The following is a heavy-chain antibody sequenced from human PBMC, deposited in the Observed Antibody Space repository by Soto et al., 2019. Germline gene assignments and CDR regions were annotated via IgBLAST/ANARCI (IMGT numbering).Heavy chain of an antibody. V-gene: IGHV3-23*01. D-gene: IGHD6-6*01. Sequence: GGSLRLSCTASGFTFSSYWMSWVRQAPGKGLEWVSAISGSGGSTNYADSVKGRFTVSRDNSKNTLYLQMNSLRAEDTALYYCAKDGWGSSYYYYYYMDVWGKGTTVTVSS. CDR2: ISGSGGST. CDR1: GFTFSSYW. J-gene: IGHJ6*03. CDR3: AKDGWGSSYYYYYYMDV.